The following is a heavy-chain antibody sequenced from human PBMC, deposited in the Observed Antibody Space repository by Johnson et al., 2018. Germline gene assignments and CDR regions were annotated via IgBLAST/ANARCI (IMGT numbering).Heavy chain of an antibody. CDR3: ARDGVVGATRDDAFDI. V-gene: IGHV3-7*01. J-gene: IGHJ3*02. D-gene: IGHD1-26*01. CDR1: GFTFSSYW. CDR2: IKQDGSEK. Sequence: VQLVESGGGLVQPGGSLRLSCAASGFTFSSYWMSWVRQAPGKGLEWVANIKQDGSEKSYVDSVKGRFTISRDNAKTSLYLQMNSLRAEDTAVYYLARDGVVGATRDDAFDIWGQGTMVTVSS.